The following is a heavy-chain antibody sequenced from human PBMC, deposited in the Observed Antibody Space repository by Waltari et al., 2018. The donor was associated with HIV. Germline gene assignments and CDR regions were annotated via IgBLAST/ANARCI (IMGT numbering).Heavy chain of an antibody. J-gene: IGHJ4*02. CDR2: ISATGATT. D-gene: IGHD2-21*01. CDR3: ASHPVPFCGNRRCYGGF. V-gene: IGHV3-23*01. Sequence: EVQLLESGGALVQQGESLRRSCPGSGSTFVSSSFSLVRQAPGKGLEWVSSISATGATTYYSDSVKGRFTISRDNSKNTLSLQMNSLLVEDTAIYYCASHPVPFCGNRRCYGGFWGQGTLVTVSS. CDR1: GSTFVSSS.